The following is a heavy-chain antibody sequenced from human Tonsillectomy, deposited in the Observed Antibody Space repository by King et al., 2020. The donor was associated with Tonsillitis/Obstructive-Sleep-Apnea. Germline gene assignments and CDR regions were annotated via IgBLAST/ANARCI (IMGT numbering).Heavy chain of an antibody. CDR2: IKSKIDDGTT. Sequence: VQLVESGGGLVKPGGSLRLSCAASGFTFSDAWMSWVRQAPGKGLEWVGRIKSKIDDGTTEYAAPVKGRFTISRDDSKNTLYLQVNSLKTEDTAVYYCTTARIKPLVLGYYYYMDVWGKGTTVSVSS. CDR1: GFTFSDAW. V-gene: IGHV3-15*01. D-gene: IGHD6-6*01. J-gene: IGHJ6*03. CDR3: TTARIKPLVLGYYYYMDV.